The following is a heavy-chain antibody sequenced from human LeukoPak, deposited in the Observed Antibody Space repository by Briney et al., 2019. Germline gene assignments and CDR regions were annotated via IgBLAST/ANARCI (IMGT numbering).Heavy chain of an antibody. J-gene: IGHJ5*02. Sequence: GGSLRLSCAASGFTLSTYAMSWVRQAPGKGLEWVSAISGSGGSTYYADSVKGRFTISRDNSKNTLYLQMNSLRAEDTAVYYCAKLERRRWFDPWGQGTLVTVSS. D-gene: IGHD1-1*01. CDR3: AKLERRRWFDP. V-gene: IGHV3-23*01. CDR2: ISGSGGST. CDR1: GFTLSTYA.